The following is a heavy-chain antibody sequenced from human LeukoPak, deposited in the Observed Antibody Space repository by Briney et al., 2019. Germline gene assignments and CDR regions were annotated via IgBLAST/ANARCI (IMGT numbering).Heavy chain of an antibody. Sequence: GASVKVSCKVSGYTLTELSMHWVRQAPGKGLEWMGGFHPEDGETIYAQKFQGRVTMTEDTSTDTAYMELSGLRSEDTAVYYCATDHGQLLARPYDAFDIWGQGTMVTVSS. CDR3: ATDHGQLLARPYDAFDI. CDR1: GYTLTELS. CDR2: FHPEDGET. J-gene: IGHJ3*02. V-gene: IGHV1-24*01. D-gene: IGHD2-2*01.